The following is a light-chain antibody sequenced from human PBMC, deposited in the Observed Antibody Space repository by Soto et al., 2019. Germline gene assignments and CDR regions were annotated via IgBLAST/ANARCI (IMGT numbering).Light chain of an antibody. J-gene: IGKJ4*01. V-gene: IGKV3-20*01. Sequence: DILLTQAPGTLSLSPGARATLSCRARRGVGSNFLAWYQQKPGQAPRLLIYDASSRATGIPDRFSGSGSGTDFTLTISRLEPEDFAVYYCQQYGSSPPLTFGGGTKVDIK. CDR2: DAS. CDR1: RGVGSNF. CDR3: QQYGSSPPLT.